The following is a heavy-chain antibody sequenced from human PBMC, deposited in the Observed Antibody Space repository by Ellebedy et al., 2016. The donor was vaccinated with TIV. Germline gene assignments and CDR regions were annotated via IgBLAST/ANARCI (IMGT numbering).Heavy chain of an antibody. D-gene: IGHD6-13*01. CDR3: ARPAASYSSSWYDFDC. CDR2: ISSSATYI. CDR1: GFTFSSFT. V-gene: IGHV3-21*01. J-gene: IGHJ4*02. Sequence: PGGSLRLSCAASGFTFSSFTMNWVRQAPGKGLEWVSSISSSATYIHNADSVKGRFTISRDNAKSSLYLQMNSLRVEDTAVYYCARPAASYSSSWYDFDCWGQGTLVTVSS.